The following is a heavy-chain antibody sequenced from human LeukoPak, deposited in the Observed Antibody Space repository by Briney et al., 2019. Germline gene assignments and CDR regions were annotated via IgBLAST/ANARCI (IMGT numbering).Heavy chain of an antibody. CDR3: ALYLDGATEYYFDY. CDR1: GGSISSYY. Sequence: KSSETLSLTCTVSGGSISSYYWSWIRRPPGKGLEWIGYIYYSGSTNYNPSLKSRVTISVDTSKNQFSLKLSSVTATDTAVYYCALYLDGATEYYFDYWGQGTLVTVSS. V-gene: IGHV4-59*01. CDR2: IYYSGST. D-gene: IGHD3-9*01. J-gene: IGHJ4*02.